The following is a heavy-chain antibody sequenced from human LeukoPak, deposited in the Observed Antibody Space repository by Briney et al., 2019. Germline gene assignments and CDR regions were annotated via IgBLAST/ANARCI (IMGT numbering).Heavy chain of an antibody. J-gene: IGHJ4*02. D-gene: IGHD3-3*01. Sequence: GGSLRLSCTASGFAFSNSAMSWVRQAPGKGLEWVSTISGSGSSTYYADSVKGRFTISRDNSKNTLHLQTNSLRGEDTAIYYCAKGNDFWGGSGKFPDYWGQGTLVTVSS. V-gene: IGHV3-23*01. CDR3: AKGNDFWGGSGKFPDY. CDR1: GFAFSNSA. CDR2: ISGSGSST.